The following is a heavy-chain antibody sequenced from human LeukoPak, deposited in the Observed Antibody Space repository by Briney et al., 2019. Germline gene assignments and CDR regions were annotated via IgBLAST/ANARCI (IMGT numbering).Heavy chain of an antibody. CDR2: VYYSGTT. J-gene: IGHJ6*03. V-gene: IGHV4-39*01. CDR1: GGSVSSSSSY. D-gene: IGHD1-7*01. CDR3: VRQNSDYYYYYLDV. Sequence: PSETPSLTCTVSGGSVSSSSSYWAWIRQPPGRGLEWIGSVYYSGTTYYNTSLESRVTISEDMSRNRFSLMLSSVTAADTAVYYCVRQNSDYYYYYLDVWGEGTTVIVSS.